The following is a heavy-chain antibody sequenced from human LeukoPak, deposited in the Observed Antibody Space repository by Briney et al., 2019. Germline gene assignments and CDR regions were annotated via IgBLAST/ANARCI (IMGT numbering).Heavy chain of an antibody. V-gene: IGHV3-53*01. D-gene: IGHD6-13*01. CDR1: GFTVSSNY. CDR3: AKRIATAGPYFDY. J-gene: IGHJ4*02. Sequence: EGSLRLSRAASGFTVSSNYMSWVRQAPGKGLEWVSVIYSGGSTYYADSVKGRFTISRDSSKSTLYLQMNTLRAEDTAVYYCAKRIATAGPYFDYWGQGALVTVSS. CDR2: IYSGGST.